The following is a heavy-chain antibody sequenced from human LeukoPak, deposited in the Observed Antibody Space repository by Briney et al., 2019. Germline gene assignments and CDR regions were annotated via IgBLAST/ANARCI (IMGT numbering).Heavy chain of an antibody. CDR2: ISYDGSNK. J-gene: IGHJ4*02. D-gene: IGHD3-9*01. CDR1: GFTFSSYA. CDR3: AREPNFDWLSRFDY. Sequence: PGRSLRLSCAASGFTFSSYAMHWVRQAPGKGLEWVAVISYDGSNKYYADSVKGRFTISRDNSKNTLYLQMNTLRAEDTAVYYCAREPNFDWLSRFDYWGQGTLVTVS. V-gene: IGHV3-30-3*01.